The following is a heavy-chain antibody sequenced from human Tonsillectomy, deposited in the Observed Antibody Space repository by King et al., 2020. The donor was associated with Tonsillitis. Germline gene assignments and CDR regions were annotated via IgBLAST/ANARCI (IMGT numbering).Heavy chain of an antibody. D-gene: IGHD3-16*01. CDR1: GFTFSSYA. CDR3: ARDQILGGGGEGWISYYFDY. Sequence: VQLVESGGGVVQPGRSLRLSCAASGFTFSSYAMHWVRQAPGKGLEWVAVILYDGSVKYYADSVKGRFTISRDNSKNTVYLQMDSLRAEDTAVYYCARDQILGGGGEGWISYYFDYWGQGTLVTVSS. CDR2: ILYDGSVK. J-gene: IGHJ4*02. V-gene: IGHV3-30*04.